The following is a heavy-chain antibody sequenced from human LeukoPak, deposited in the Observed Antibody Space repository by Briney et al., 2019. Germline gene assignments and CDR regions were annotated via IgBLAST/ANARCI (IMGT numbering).Heavy chain of an antibody. D-gene: IGHD5-12*01. CDR2: ISAHNGNT. V-gene: IGHV1-18*01. J-gene: IGHJ6*02. CDR1: GYTFTSYG. Sequence: ASVKVSCKASGYTFTSYGFSWVRQAPGQGLEWMGWISAHNGNTDYAQKLQGRVTMTTDTSTSTAYMELRSLRSDDTAVYYCARDSGYDYFYYGMDVWGQGTMVTVSS. CDR3: ARDSGYDYFYYGMDV.